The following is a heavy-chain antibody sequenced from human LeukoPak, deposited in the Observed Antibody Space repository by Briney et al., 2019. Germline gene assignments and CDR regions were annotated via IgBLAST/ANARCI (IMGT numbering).Heavy chain of an antibody. CDR1: GFTFSDAW. J-gene: IGHJ4*02. D-gene: IGHD6-13*01. Sequence: KAGGSLRLSCAASGFTFSDAWMSWVRQAPGKGLEWVGRIKSKTDGGTTDYAAPVKGRFTISRDDSKNTLFLRMNSLKIEDTAVYYCTRSSWSDYWSQGTLVTVSS. V-gene: IGHV3-15*01. CDR2: IKSKTDGGTT. CDR3: TRSSWSDY.